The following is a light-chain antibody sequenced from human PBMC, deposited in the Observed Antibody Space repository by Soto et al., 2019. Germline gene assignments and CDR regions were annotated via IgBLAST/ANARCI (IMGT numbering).Light chain of an antibody. CDR2: DAS. CDR1: QGIHTA. Sequence: ATQLTQSPSSLSASVGDSVIITCXASQGIHTALAWYQQKPGNAPMLLIYDASTVEAGVPSRFSGSGSGTDFTLTISSLQPEDFAIYYCQQFSNYPHVFGQGTRLAI. CDR3: QQFSNYPHV. J-gene: IGKJ5*01. V-gene: IGKV1D-13*01.